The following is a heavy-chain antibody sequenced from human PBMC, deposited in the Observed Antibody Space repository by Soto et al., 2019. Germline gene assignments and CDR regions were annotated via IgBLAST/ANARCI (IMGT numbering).Heavy chain of an antibody. CDR3: ARDRARGSSSWLYYYYYGMDV. CDR1: ECTIRSYA. D-gene: IGHD6-13*01. CDR2: ISYDGSNK. Sequence: GGSKRLSCAAAECTIRSYARHWVRQDPGKGLEWVAVISYDGSNKYYADSVKGRFTISRDNSKNTLYLQMNSLRAEDTAVYYCARDRARGSSSWLYYYYYGMDVWGQGTTVTVSS. V-gene: IGHV3-30-3*01. J-gene: IGHJ6*02.